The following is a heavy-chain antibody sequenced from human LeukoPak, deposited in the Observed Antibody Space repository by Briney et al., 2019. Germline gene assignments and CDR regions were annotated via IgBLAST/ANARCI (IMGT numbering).Heavy chain of an antibody. Sequence: GASVKVSCKASGGTFSSYAISWVRQAPGQGLERMGGIIPIFGTANYAQKFQGRVTITADESTSTAYMELSSLRSEDTAVYYCARRRGMITFGGPLDYWGQGTLVTVSS. J-gene: IGHJ4*02. CDR2: IIPIFGTA. D-gene: IGHD3-16*01. CDR1: GGTFSSYA. CDR3: ARRRGMITFGGPLDY. V-gene: IGHV1-69*13.